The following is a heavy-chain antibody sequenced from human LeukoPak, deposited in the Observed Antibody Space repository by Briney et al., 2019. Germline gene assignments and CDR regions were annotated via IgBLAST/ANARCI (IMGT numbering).Heavy chain of an antibody. CDR3: AREWSAFDT. D-gene: IGHD2-8*01. J-gene: IGHJ3*02. CDR1: GRTFTEHY. CDR2: ICGTAGNT. V-gene: IGHV3-11*04. Sequence: GGSLRLSCAASGRTFTEHYMHWVRQAPGKGLGRVSGICGTAGNTYYAHSVKGRFTISRDNAKNSLYLHLNRLRAEDPGEYYCAREWSAFDTWGQGKMVTVSS.